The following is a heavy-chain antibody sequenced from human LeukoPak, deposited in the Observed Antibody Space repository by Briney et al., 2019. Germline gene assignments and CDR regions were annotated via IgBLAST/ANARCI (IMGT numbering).Heavy chain of an antibody. CDR3: ARDGLQFSDYYDSSSYYLDY. J-gene: IGHJ4*02. Sequence: GGSLRLSCAASGFTFSSNAMHWVRQAPGKGLEWVAVISYDGSHKYYTDSVKGRFTISRDNYKKTLYLQMKSLRAEDTAVYYCARDGLQFSDYYDSSSYYLDYGGQGTLVTVSS. V-gene: IGHV3-30*04. CDR1: GFTFSSNA. D-gene: IGHD3-22*01. CDR2: ISYDGSHK.